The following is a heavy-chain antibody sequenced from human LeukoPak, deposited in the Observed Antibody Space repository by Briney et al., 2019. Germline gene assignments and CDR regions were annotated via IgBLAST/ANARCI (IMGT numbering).Heavy chain of an antibody. CDR1: GFIVSNYC. D-gene: IGHD6-19*01. V-gene: IGHV3-7*01. CDR3: ATDPSGPSDSSGWYYFDN. J-gene: IGHJ4*02. CDR2: IKQDASEA. Sequence: GGSLRLSCAASGFIVSNYCMGWVRQAPGKGLEWVAYIKQDASEAYYVDSVRGRFSISRDNAKNSLFLQMNSLRAEDTAVYYCATDPSGPSDSSGWYYFDNWGQGTLVTVSS.